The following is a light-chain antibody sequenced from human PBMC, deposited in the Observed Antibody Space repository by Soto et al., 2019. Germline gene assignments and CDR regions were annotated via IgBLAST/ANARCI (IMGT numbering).Light chain of an antibody. CDR1: QAINNY. CDR2: TAS. V-gene: IGKV1-17*03. J-gene: IGKJ5*01. CDR3: LQHKSYPIT. Sequence: DIQMTQSPSAMSASVGDTVTITCRASQAINNYLAWFQQKPGKVPKHLIYTASNLQSGVPSRFSGSGSGTEFTLTISSLQPEDFATYYCLQHKSYPITFGQGTRLEIK.